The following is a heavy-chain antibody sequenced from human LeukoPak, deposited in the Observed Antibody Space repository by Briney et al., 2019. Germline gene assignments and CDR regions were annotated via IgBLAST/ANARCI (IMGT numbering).Heavy chain of an antibody. CDR3: ARGLLWFGEFRYFDY. J-gene: IGHJ4*02. CDR2: NYYSGST. Sequence: SQTLSLTCTVSGGSISSGGYYWSWIRQHPGKGLEWIGYNYYSGSTYYNPSLKSRITISIDTSKNQFSLKLSSVTAADTAVYYCARGLLWFGEFRYFDYWGQGTLVTVSS. D-gene: IGHD3-10*01. CDR1: GGSISSGGYY. V-gene: IGHV4-31*03.